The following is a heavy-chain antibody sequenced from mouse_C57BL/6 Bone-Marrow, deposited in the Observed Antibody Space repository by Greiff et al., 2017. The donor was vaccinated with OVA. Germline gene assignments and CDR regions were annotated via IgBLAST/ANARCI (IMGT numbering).Heavy chain of an antibody. J-gene: IGHJ1*03. V-gene: IGHV1-59*01. CDR1: GYTFTSYW. Sequence: QVQLQQPGAELVRPGTSVKLSCKASGYTFTSYWMHWVKQRPGQGLEWIGVIDPSDSYTNYNQKFKGKATLTVDTSSSTAYMQLSSLTSEDSAVYYCAREEAYYSNDGWYFDVWGTGTTVTVSS. D-gene: IGHD2-5*01. CDR2: IDPSDSYT. CDR3: AREEAYYSNDGWYFDV.